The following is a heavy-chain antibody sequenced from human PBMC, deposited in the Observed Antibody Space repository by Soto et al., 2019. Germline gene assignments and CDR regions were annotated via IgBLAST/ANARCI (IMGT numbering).Heavy chain of an antibody. CDR1: GFTFRNYA. Sequence: GGSLRLSCGASGFTFRNYAMSWVRQAPGKGLEWVSAISGSGGSTYYADSVKGRFTISRDNSKNTLYLQMNSLRAEDTAVYYCAKGAYYDFWSGYYYYGMDVWGQGSTVTVSS. CDR2: ISGSGGST. D-gene: IGHD3-3*01. V-gene: IGHV3-23*01. CDR3: AKGAYYDFWSGYYYYGMDV. J-gene: IGHJ6*02.